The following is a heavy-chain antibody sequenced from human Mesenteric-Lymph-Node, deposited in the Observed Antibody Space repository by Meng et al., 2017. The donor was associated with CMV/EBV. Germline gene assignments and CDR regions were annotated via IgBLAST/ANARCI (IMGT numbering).Heavy chain of an antibody. Sequence: GGSLRLSCAASVFIFSAYYMSWIRQAPGKGLEWVSSITSSSSFIYYAGSVKGRFTVSRDNAKNSLYLQMNSLRAEDTAVYYCAREFGFWGLGTLVTVSS. CDR3: AREFGF. J-gene: IGHJ4*02. V-gene: IGHV3-21*01. CDR1: VFIFSAYY. CDR2: ITSSSSFI. D-gene: IGHD3-10*01.